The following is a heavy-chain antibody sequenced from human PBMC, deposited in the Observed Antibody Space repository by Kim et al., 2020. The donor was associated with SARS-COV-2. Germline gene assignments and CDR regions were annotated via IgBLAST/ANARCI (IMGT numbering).Heavy chain of an antibody. V-gene: IGHV3-48*02. J-gene: IGHJ6*02. CDR1: GFTFSSYS. D-gene: IGHD3-22*01. Sequence: GGSLRLSCAASGFTFSSYSMHWVRQAPGKGLEWVAYISSSSSTIYYADSVKGRFTISRDNAKNSLCLQMNSLRDEDTAVYYCARVHVITMIVVVDGPYYYGMDVWGQGTTVTVSS. CDR3: ARVHVITMIVVVDGPYYYGMDV. CDR2: ISSSSSTI.